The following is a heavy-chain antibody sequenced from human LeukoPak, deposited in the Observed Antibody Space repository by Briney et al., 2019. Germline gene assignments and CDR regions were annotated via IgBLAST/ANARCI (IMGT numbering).Heavy chain of an antibody. J-gene: IGHJ6*02. Sequence: SETLSLTCTVSGGSISSSSYYWGWIRQPPGKGLEWIGSIYYSGSTYYNPSLKSRVTISVDTSKSQFSLKLSSVTAADTAVYYCASQTRDIVVVPAAHRGHHYYYYGMDVWGQGTTVTVSS. D-gene: IGHD2-2*01. V-gene: IGHV4-39*01. CDR1: GGSISSSSYY. CDR3: ASQTRDIVVVPAAHRGHHYYYYGMDV. CDR2: IYYSGST.